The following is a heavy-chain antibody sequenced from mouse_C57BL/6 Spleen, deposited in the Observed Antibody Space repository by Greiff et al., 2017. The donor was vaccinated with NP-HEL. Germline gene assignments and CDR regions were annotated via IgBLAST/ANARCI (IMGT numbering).Heavy chain of an antibody. V-gene: IGHV1-19*01. D-gene: IGHD3-1*01. Sequence: EVQLQQSGPVLVKPGASVKMSCKASGYTFTDYYMNWVKQSHGKSLEWIGVINPYNGGTSYNQKFKGKATLTVDKSSSTAYMELNSLTSEDSAVYYCARRTIRAYYFDYWGQGTTLTVSS. CDR1: GYTFTDYY. J-gene: IGHJ2*01. CDR3: ARRTIRAYYFDY. CDR2: INPYNGGT.